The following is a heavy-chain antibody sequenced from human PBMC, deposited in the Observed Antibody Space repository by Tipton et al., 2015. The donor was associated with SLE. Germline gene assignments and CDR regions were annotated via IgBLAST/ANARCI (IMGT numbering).Heavy chain of an antibody. CDR2: ISSSSSTI. J-gene: IGHJ6*02. D-gene: IGHD3-3*01. CDR1: GFTFSSYS. Sequence: GSLRLSCAASGFTFSSYSMNWVRQAPGKGLEWVSYISSSSSTIYYADSVKGRFTISRDNAKNSLYLQMNSLRAEDTAVYYCAREALGYDFWSGYHYGMDVWGQGTTVTVSS. V-gene: IGHV3-48*01. CDR3: AREALGYDFWSGYHYGMDV.